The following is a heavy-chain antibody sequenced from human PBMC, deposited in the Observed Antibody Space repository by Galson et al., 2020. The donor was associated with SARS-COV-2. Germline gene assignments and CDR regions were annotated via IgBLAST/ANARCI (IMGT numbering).Heavy chain of an antibody. CDR3: ARDLGPYAFDI. D-gene: IGHD7-27*01. J-gene: IGHJ3*02. CDR1: GFTVSSNY. Sequence: TEGSLRLSCAASGFTVSSNYMSWVRQAPGKGLEWVSVIYSGGSTYYADSVKGRFTISRDNSKNTLYLQMNSLRAEDTAVYYCARDLGPYAFDIWGQGTMVTVSS. CDR2: IYSGGST. V-gene: IGHV3-66*01.